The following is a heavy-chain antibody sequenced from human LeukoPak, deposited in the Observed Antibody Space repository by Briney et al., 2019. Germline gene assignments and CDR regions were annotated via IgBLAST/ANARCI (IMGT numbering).Heavy chain of an antibody. J-gene: IGHJ6*03. CDR3: ARDAGGYYYMDV. D-gene: IGHD3-10*01. V-gene: IGHV3-21*01. Sequence: GGSLRLSCAASGFTFSSYSMNWVRQAPGKGLEWVSSISSSSSYIYYADSVKGRFTISRDNAKNSLYLQMNSLRAEDTAVYYCARDAGGYYYMDVWGKGPRSPSP. CDR2: ISSSSSYI. CDR1: GFTFSSYS.